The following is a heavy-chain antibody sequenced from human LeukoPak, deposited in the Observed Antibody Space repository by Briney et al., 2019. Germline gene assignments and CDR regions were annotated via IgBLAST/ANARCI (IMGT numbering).Heavy chain of an antibody. Sequence: PGGSLRHSCAASRFTFSIYAMSWVRQAPGKGLQWVSSITSSGDGTYYADSVKGRFTISRDNSENMLYLQMNSLRVEDTAVYFCAKDRPNYYGSNGHYYRRDGDYWGQGTLVTVS. V-gene: IGHV3-23*01. CDR3: AKDRPNYYGSNGHYYRRDGDY. J-gene: IGHJ4*02. CDR2: ITSSGDGT. D-gene: IGHD3-22*01. CDR1: RFTFSIYA.